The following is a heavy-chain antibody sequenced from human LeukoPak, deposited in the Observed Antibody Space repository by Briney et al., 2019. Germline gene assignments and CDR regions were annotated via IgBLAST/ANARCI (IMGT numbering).Heavy chain of an antibody. D-gene: IGHD5-18*01. CDR2: IIPIFGTA. J-gene: IGHJ6*03. V-gene: IGHV1-69*01. Sequence: SVKVSCKASGGTFSSYAISWVRQAPGQGLEWMGGIIPIFGTANYAQKFQGRVTITADESTSTAYMELSSLRSEDTAVYYCARDSTAMAADYYYYMDVWGKGTTVTVSS. CDR3: ARDSTAMAADYYYYMDV. CDR1: GGTFSSYA.